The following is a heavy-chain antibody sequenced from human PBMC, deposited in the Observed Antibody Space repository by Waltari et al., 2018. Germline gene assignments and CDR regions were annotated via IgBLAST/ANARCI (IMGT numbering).Heavy chain of an antibody. Sequence: EVQLVESGGGLFQPGRFLRLSCAASGFSFEAYAMHWVRLVPGKGLELVSGIIVNSGNMCYADSVKGRFTISRDNAKTSVYLQMNSLTAEDTALYYCVKAVRYYYDSSGYFDYWGQGALVTVSS. CDR3: VKAVRYYYDSSGYFDY. V-gene: IGHV3-9*01. CDR1: GFSFEAYA. J-gene: IGHJ4*02. D-gene: IGHD3-22*01. CDR2: IIVNSGNM.